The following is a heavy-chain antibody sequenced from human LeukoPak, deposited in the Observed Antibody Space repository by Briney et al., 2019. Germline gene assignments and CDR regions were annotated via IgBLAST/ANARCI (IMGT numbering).Heavy chain of an antibody. CDR1: GFTVSSNY. V-gene: IGHV3-53*01. CDR2: IYSGGTT. J-gene: IGHJ3*02. D-gene: IGHD2/OR15-2a*01. Sequence: GGSLRLSGAASGFTVSSNYINWVRQAPGKGLEWVSLIYSGGTTYYADSVKGRFTISRDNSKNTVHLQMNNLRAEDTAMYFCARRLYIVRGAFDIWGQGTMVTVSS. CDR3: ARRLYIVRGAFDI.